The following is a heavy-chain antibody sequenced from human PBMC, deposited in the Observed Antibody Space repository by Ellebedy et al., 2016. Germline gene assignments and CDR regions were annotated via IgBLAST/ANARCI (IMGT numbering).Heavy chain of an antibody. CDR2: IYTSGST. CDR1: GGSISSYY. J-gene: IGHJ3*02. D-gene: IGHD2-2*01. V-gene: IGHV4-4*07. CDR3: ARANCSSSSCQITSAFDI. Sequence: SETLSLXXTVSGGSISSYYWSWIRQPAGKGLEWIGRIYTSGSTNYNPSLKSRVTMSVDTSKNQFSLKLSSVTAADTAVYYCARANCSSSSCQITSAFDIWGQGTMVTVSS.